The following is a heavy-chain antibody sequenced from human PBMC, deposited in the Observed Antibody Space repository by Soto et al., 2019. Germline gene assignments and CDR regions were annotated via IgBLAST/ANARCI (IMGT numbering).Heavy chain of an antibody. CDR1: GGTFSSYA. Sequence: QVQLVQSGDEVKKPGSSVKVSCKASGGTFSSYAISWVRQAPGQGLEWMGGVIPIFGTANYAQKFQGRVTITADKSTSTAYIELSSLRSEDTAVYYCARGSPYYYGSGNWFDPWGQGTLVTVSS. J-gene: IGHJ5*02. CDR3: ARGSPYYYGSGNWFDP. V-gene: IGHV1-69*06. D-gene: IGHD3-10*01. CDR2: VIPIFGTA.